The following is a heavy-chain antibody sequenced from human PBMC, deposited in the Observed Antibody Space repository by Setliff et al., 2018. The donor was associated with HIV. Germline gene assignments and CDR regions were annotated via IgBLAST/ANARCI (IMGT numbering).Heavy chain of an antibody. V-gene: IGHV3-20*04. Sequence: GGSLRLSCAASGFTLHEYTMTWVRQAPGKGLEWIWGISWNGDSTNYADSVKGRFTISRDNAKNSLFLEMTNLRAEDTAFYYCTNKPESFNSFEVWGQGTVVTVSS. CDR3: TNKPESFNSFEV. CDR2: ISWNGDST. J-gene: IGHJ3*01. CDR1: GFTLHEYT.